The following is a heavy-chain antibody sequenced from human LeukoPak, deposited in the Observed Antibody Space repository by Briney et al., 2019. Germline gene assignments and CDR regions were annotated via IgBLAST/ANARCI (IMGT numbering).Heavy chain of an antibody. CDR2: FDPEDGET. Sequence: GASVKVSCKVSGYTLTELSMHWVRQAPGKGLEWMGGFDPEDGETIYAQKFQGRVTMTEDTSTDTAYMELSSLRSEDTAVYYCATDLNGITMVRGVTPRAFDIWGQGTMVTVSS. V-gene: IGHV1-24*01. J-gene: IGHJ3*02. D-gene: IGHD3-10*01. CDR3: ATDLNGITMVRGVTPRAFDI. CDR1: GYTLTELS.